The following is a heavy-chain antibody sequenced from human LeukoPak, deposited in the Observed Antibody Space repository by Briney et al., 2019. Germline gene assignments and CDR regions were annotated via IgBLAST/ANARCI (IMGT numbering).Heavy chain of an antibody. Sequence: PSETLSLTCTVSGGSISSYYWSWLRQPAGKGLEWIGRIYTSGSTNYNPSLKSRVTMSVDTSKNQFSLKLSSVTAADTAVYYCARGGGYCSSTSCYRPSFFYYYYYYMDVRGKGTTVTVSS. V-gene: IGHV4-4*07. J-gene: IGHJ6*03. CDR1: GGSISSYY. CDR3: ARGGGYCSSTSCYRPSFFYYYYYYMDV. D-gene: IGHD2-2*02. CDR2: IYTSGST.